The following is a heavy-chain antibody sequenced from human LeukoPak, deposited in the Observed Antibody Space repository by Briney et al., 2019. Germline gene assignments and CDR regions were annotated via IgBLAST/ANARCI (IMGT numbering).Heavy chain of an antibody. V-gene: IGHV1-2*06. CDR1: GYTFTGYY. CDR3: AREGYYYDSSGYSSSCDY. J-gene: IGHJ4*02. CDR2: INPNSGGT. D-gene: IGHD3-22*01. Sequence: ASVKVSCKASGYTFTGYYMHWVRQAPGRGLEWMGRINPNSGGTNYAQKFQGRVTMTRDTSISTAYMELSRLRSDDTAVYYCAREGYYYDSSGYSSSCDYWGQGTLVTVSS.